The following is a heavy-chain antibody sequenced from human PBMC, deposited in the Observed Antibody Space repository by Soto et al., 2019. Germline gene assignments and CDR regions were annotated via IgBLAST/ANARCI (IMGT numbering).Heavy chain of an antibody. CDR3: GECPTGTPWRGPPPYNWFDP. V-gene: IGHV1-8*01. CDR2: MNPNSGNT. D-gene: IGHD4-17*01. Sequence: QVQLVQSGAEVKKPGASVKVSCKASGYTFTSYDINWVRQATGQGLEWMGWMNPNSGNTGYAQKFQGRVPRTGKASISPAYRELGSLEAGHRPVFYCGECPTGTPWRGPPPYNWFDPWGQGTLVTVSS. J-gene: IGHJ5*02. CDR1: GYTFTSYD.